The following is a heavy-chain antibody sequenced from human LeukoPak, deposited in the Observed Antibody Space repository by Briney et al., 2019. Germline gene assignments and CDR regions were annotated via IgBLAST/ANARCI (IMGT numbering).Heavy chain of an antibody. CDR1: GGSFSGYY. CDR2: INHSGST. V-gene: IGHV4-34*01. Sequence: SSETLSLTCAVYGGSFSGYYWSWIRQPPGKGLEWIGEINHSGSTNYNPSLKSRVTISVDTSKNQFSLKLSSVTAADTAVYYCARHKSINWRPPRGWYFDYWGQGTLVTVSS. CDR3: ARHKSINWRPPRGWYFDY. D-gene: IGHD1-20*01. J-gene: IGHJ4*02.